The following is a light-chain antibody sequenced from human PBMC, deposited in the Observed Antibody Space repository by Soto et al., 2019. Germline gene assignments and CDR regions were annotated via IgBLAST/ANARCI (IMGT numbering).Light chain of an antibody. CDR1: QSVSSY. V-gene: IGKV3-15*01. CDR3: QQYYSFPLT. CDR2: GAA. Sequence: EIVLTQSPGTLSLSPGERATLSCRASQSVSSYLAWYQQKPGQAPRLLIHGAAYRATGIPDRFSGRGSGTDFTLTISCLQSEDFATYYCQQYYSFPLTFGQGTRLEIK. J-gene: IGKJ5*01.